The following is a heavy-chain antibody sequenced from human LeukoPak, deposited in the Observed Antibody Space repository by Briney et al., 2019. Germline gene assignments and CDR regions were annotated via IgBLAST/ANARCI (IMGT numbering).Heavy chain of an antibody. CDR1: GYTFTSYD. CDR3: ARGLGKYQLLSLDY. V-gene: IGHV1-8*03. J-gene: IGHJ4*02. D-gene: IGHD2-2*01. Sequence: ASVKVSRKASGYTFTSYDINWVRQATGQGLEWMGWMNPNSGNTGYAQKFQGRVTITRNTSISTAYMELSSLRSEDTAVYHCARGLGKYQLLSLDYWGQGTLVTVSS. CDR2: MNPNSGNT.